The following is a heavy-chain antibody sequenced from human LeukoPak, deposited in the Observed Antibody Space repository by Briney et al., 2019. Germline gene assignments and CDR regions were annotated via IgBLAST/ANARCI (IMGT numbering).Heavy chain of an antibody. V-gene: IGHV4-59*12. CDR2: IYYSGST. J-gene: IGHJ4*02. Sequence: SETLSLTCTVSGGSISSYYWSWIRQPPGKGLEWIGYIYYSGSTYYNPSLKSRVTISVDTSKNQFSLKLSSVTAADTAVYYCARVNAYYFDYWGQGTLVTVSS. D-gene: IGHD3-16*01. CDR1: GGSISSYY. CDR3: ARVNAYYFDY.